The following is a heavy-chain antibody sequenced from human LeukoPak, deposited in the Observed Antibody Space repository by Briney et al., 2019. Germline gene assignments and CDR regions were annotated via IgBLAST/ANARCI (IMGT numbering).Heavy chain of an antibody. D-gene: IGHD1-26*01. J-gene: IGHJ4*02. CDR2: ISGGSSFT. CDR3: AKGRTLVGGSTRSYDY. CDR1: GFSFSSFS. Sequence: GGSLRLSCAASGFSFSSFSMNWVRQAPGKGLEWVSYISGGSSFTYYVDSVKGRFTISRDNAKNSLYLQMNSLRVEDTAVYYCAKGRTLVGGSTRSYDYWGQGTLVTVSS. V-gene: IGHV3-21*04.